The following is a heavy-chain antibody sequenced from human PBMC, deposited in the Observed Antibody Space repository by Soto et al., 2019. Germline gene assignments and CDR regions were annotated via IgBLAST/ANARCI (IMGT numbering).Heavy chain of an antibody. Sequence: SGPTLVNPTQTLTLTCTFSGFSLSTSGVGVGWIRQPPGKALEWLALIYWNDDKRYSPSLKSRLTITKDTSKNQVVLTMTNMDPVDTATYYCAHRVGDXHCSSTSCYLPANWFDPWGQGTLVTVSS. J-gene: IGHJ5*02. D-gene: IGHD2-2*01. CDR2: IYWNDDK. V-gene: IGHV2-5*01. CDR3: AHRVGDXHCSSTSCYLPANWFDP. CDR1: GFSLSTSGVG.